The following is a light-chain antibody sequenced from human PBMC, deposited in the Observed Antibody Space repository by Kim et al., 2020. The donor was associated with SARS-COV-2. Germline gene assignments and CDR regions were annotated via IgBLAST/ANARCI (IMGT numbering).Light chain of an antibody. J-gene: IGKJ1*01. CDR3: QNYNSAPRT. Sequence: AAVGDRVTSTCRASRDISNYLAWYQHKPGKIPTLLVYAASALQSGIPSRFSGSGSGTDFTLTIDSLQADDVATYYCQNYNSAPRTFGRGTKVDIK. CDR2: AAS. CDR1: RDISNY. V-gene: IGKV1-27*01.